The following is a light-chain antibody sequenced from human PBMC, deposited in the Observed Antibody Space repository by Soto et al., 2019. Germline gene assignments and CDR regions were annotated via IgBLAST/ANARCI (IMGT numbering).Light chain of an antibody. J-gene: IGKJ4*01. V-gene: IGKV1-39*01. CDR1: QSISSY. CDR3: QQSYSTPPL. CDR2: AAS. Sequence: DIQMTQSPSSLSASVGDRVTITCRASQSISSYLNWYQQKPGKAPKLLIYAASSLQSGVPSRFSGSGSGTDFTLTISSPQPEDFATYYCQQSYSTPPLFGGGTKVDIK.